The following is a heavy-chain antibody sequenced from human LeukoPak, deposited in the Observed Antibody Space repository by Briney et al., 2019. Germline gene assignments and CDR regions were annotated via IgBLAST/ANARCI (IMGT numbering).Heavy chain of an antibody. J-gene: IGHJ4*02. V-gene: IGHV5-51*01. CDR2: IFPGDSDT. D-gene: IGHD1-26*01. Sequence: KPGESLQISCKGSEESFNNYWIGWVRQPPGTGLEWMGTIFPGDSDTRYRPSFRGLVTISVDKSISTAYLQWNSLRASDSAMYYCARRVGTTPFFFDLWGQGTLVTVSS. CDR3: ARRVGTTPFFFDL. CDR1: EESFNNYW.